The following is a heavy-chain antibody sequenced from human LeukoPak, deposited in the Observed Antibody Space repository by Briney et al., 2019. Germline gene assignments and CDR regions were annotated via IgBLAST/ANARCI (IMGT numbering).Heavy chain of an antibody. Sequence: ASVKVSCKASGYTFTSYAMHWVRQAPGQRLEWMGWINAGNGNTKYSQKFQGRVTITRDTSASTAYMELSSLRSEDTAVYYCARVRGGSGSPWFDYWGQGTLVTVSS. CDR2: INAGNGNT. D-gene: IGHD3-10*01. V-gene: IGHV1-3*01. CDR1: GYTFTSYA. CDR3: ARVRGGSGSPWFDY. J-gene: IGHJ4*02.